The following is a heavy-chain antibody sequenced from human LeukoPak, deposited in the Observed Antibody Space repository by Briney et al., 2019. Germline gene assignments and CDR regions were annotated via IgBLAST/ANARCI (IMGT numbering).Heavy chain of an antibody. V-gene: IGHV3-23*01. CDR2: ISGSGGST. CDR3: VSDFWSGHAPFDY. J-gene: IGHJ4*02. D-gene: IGHD3-3*01. CDR1: GFTFSSYA. Sequence: TGGSLRLSCAASGFTFSSYAMSWVRQAPGKGLEWVSAISGSGGSTYYADSVKGRFTISRDNSKNTLYLQMNSLRAEDTAVYYCVSDFWSGHAPFDYWGQGTLVTVSS.